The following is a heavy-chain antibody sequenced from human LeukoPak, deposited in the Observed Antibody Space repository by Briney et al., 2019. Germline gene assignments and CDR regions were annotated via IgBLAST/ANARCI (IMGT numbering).Heavy chain of an antibody. Sequence: PSETLSLTCDVSGGSISSRSFFWGWIRQPPGKGLEWIGSMYYSGSTSYNPSLQSRVAISVATTKNQFSLKLNPVTAADTAVYYCARLGPGPFSTYYFDYWGQGTLVTVSS. CDR2: MYYSGST. CDR3: ARLGPGPFSTYYFDY. V-gene: IGHV4-39*01. CDR1: GGSISSRSFF. D-gene: IGHD3/OR15-3a*01. J-gene: IGHJ4*02.